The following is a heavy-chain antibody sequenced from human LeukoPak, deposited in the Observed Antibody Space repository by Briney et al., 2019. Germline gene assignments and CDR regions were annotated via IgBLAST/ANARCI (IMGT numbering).Heavy chain of an antibody. CDR2: IYYSGST. D-gene: IGHD2-2*01. CDR1: GYSISSDYY. V-gene: IGHV4-30-4*08. Sequence: KSSETLSLTCAVSGYSISSDYYWSWIRQPPGKGLEWIGYIYYSGSTYYNPSLKSRVTISVDTSKNQFSLKLSSVTAADTAVYYCARAVVVPAAIILDPWGQGTLVTVSS. J-gene: IGHJ5*02. CDR3: ARAVVVPAAIILDP.